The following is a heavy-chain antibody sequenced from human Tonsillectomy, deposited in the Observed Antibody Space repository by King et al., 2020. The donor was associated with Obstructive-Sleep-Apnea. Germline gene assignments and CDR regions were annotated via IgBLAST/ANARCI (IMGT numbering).Heavy chain of an antibody. CDR3: ARTPYDSRGYYNDY. J-gene: IGHJ4*02. CDR2: IYYSGST. CDR1: GGSISTYY. D-gene: IGHD3-22*01. V-gene: IGHV4-59*08. Sequence: VQLQESGPGLVKPSETLSLTCTVSGGSISTYYWSWIRQPPGKGLEWIGYIYYSGSTNYNPSLKSRVTISVDTSKNQFSLKLSSVTAADTAVYYCARTPYDSRGYYNDYWGQGTLVTVSA.